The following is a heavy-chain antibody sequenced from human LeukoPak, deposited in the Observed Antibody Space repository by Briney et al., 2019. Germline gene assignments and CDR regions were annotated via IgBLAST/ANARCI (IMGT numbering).Heavy chain of an antibody. J-gene: IGHJ4*02. CDR2: ISSSGSTM. V-gene: IGHV3-48*03. Sequence: GGSLRLSCAAPGFTFSSYEMNWVRQAPGKGLEWVSFISSSGSTMYYADSMKGRFTISRDNAGNSLYLQMSSLRVEDTAVYYCARLALDSSGYNYPDFWGQGTLVTVSS. CDR1: GFTFSSYE. D-gene: IGHD3-22*01. CDR3: ARLALDSSGYNYPDF.